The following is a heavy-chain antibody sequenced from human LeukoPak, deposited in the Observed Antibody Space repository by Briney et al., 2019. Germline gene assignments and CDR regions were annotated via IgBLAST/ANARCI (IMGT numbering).Heavy chain of an antibody. CDR3: ARVASSGNDAFDI. D-gene: IGHD3-10*01. CDR1: GYTFTSYY. CDR2: INPSGGST. V-gene: IGHV1-46*01. Sequence: ASVKVSCKASGYTFTSYYIHWVRQAPGQGLEWMGIINPSGGSTSYAQKFQGRVTMTRDTSTSTVYTELSSLRSEDTAVYYCARVASSGNDAFDIWGQGTMVTVSS. J-gene: IGHJ3*02.